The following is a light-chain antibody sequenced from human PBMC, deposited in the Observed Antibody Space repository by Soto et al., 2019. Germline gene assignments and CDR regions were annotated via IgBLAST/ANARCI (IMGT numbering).Light chain of an antibody. CDR1: QSVSSSY. V-gene: IGKV3-20*01. CDR3: QQYCSSPDT. CDR2: GAS. J-gene: IGKJ2*01. Sequence: EIVLTQSPGTLSLSPGERATLSCRASQSVSSSYLAWYQQKPGQAPRLLIYGASSRATGIPDRFSGSGSGTGFTLTISRLEPEDWAVYYCQQYCSSPDTFGQGTKLEIK.